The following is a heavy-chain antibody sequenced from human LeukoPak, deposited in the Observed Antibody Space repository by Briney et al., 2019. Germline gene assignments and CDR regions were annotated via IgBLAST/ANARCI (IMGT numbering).Heavy chain of an antibody. V-gene: IGHV3-21*01. J-gene: IGHJ4*02. CDR2: ISSSGSYI. Sequence: PGGSLRLSCAASGFIFSDYSMNWVRQAPGKGLEWVSSISSSGSYIYYADSMQGRFTISRDNAKNSLFLQMSSLRAEDTAVNYCVRDLGEIQLWSSYYFDSWGQGTLVTVSS. D-gene: IGHD5-18*01. CDR1: GFIFSDYS. CDR3: VRDLGEIQLWSSYYFDS.